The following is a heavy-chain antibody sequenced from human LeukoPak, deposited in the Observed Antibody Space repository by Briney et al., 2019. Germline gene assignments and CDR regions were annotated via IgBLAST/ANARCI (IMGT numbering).Heavy chain of an antibody. V-gene: IGHV5-51*01. CDR3: ARTIVVVTASPQYYFDY. Sequence: GESLKISLKGSGYSFTSYWIGWVRQMPGKGLEWMGIIYAGDSDTRYSPSFQGQVTISADKSISTAYLQWSSLKASDTAMYYCARTIVVVTASPQYYFDYWGQGTLVTVSS. D-gene: IGHD2-21*02. CDR2: IYAGDSDT. J-gene: IGHJ4*02. CDR1: GYSFTSYW.